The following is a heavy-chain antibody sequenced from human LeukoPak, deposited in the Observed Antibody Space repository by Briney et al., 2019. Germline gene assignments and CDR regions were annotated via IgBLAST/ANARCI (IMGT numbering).Heavy chain of an antibody. D-gene: IGHD2-15*01. CDR1: GFDFSDFY. Sequence: PGGSLRLSCAASGFDFSDFYMHWVRQASGGGLEWVGLIRTKPNSYTTVYAASVKGRFTISRDDSKNPAYLQMNSLKAEDTAVYYCTRQHCSGGTCSYVDYWGQGTLVTVSS. V-gene: IGHV3-73*01. CDR3: TRQHCSGGTCSYVDY. CDR2: IRTKPNSYTT. J-gene: IGHJ4*02.